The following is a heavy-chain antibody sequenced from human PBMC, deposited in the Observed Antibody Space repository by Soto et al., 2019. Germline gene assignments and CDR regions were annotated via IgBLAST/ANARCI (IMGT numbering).Heavy chain of an antibody. V-gene: IGHV2-5*01. J-gene: IGHJ5*02. Sequence: SGPTLVNPTQTLTLTCTFSGFSLTTSAVAVGWIRQPPGKALEWLAIVYGSDDKFYSPSLKSRLTITKDNSKNQVVLTMTNMDPVDTATYYCAHRYYDFWSGYYDRRNWFDPWGQGTLVTVSS. CDR2: VYGSDDK. CDR1: GFSLTTSAVA. D-gene: IGHD3-3*01. CDR3: AHRYYDFWSGYYDRRNWFDP.